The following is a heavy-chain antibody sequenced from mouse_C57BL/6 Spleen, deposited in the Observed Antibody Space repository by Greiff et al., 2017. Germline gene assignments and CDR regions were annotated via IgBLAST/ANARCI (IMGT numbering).Heavy chain of an antibody. CDR3: ARRFTTVVDWYFDV. D-gene: IGHD1-1*01. J-gene: IGHJ1*03. CDR2: IYPRSVNT. V-gene: IGHV1-81*01. Sequence: VKLMESGAELSRPGASVKLSCKASGYTFTSYGISWVKQRTGQGLEWIGEIYPRSVNTYYNEKFKGTATLPADKSSSTAYMELRRLTCEDSAVYFCARRFTTVVDWYFDVWGTGTTVTVSS. CDR1: GYTFTSYG.